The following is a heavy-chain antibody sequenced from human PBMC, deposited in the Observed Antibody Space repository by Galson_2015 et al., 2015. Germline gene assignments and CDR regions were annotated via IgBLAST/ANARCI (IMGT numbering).Heavy chain of an antibody. Sequence: SLRLSCAASGFTFSSYAMHWVRQAPGKGLEWVAVISYDGSNKYYADSVKGRFTISRDNPKNTLYLQMNSLRAEDTAVCYCARDWVMRRSAFDIWGHGTMVTVSS. D-gene: IGHD3-16*01. CDR2: ISYDGSNK. V-gene: IGHV3-30*01. CDR1: GFTFSSYA. CDR3: ARDWVMRRSAFDI. J-gene: IGHJ3*02.